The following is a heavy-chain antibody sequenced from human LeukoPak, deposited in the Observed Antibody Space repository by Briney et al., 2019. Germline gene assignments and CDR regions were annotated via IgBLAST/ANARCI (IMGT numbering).Heavy chain of an antibody. J-gene: IGHJ4*02. Sequence: GGSLRLSCAASGFTFSTYAMSWVRQAPGKGLEWVSISSDSGGTTYYADSVKGRFTISRDNSKNTLYLQMNSLRVEDAAVYYCTNDFDYWGQGTLVTVSS. CDR3: TNDFDY. V-gene: IGHV3-23*01. CDR2: SSDSGGTT. CDR1: GFTFSTYA.